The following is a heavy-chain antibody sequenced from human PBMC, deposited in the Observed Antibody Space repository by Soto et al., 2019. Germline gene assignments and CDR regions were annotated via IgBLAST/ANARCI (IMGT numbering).Heavy chain of an antibody. D-gene: IGHD3-10*01. CDR3: AKGALWFGELADYYYGMDV. J-gene: IGHJ6*02. CDR1: GFTFSSYG. CDR2: ISYDGSNK. V-gene: IGHV3-30*18. Sequence: QVQLVESGGGVVQPGRSLRLSCAASGFTFSSYGMHWVRQAPGKGLEWVAVISYDGSNKYYADSVKGRFTISRDNSKNALYLQMNSLSAEDTAVYYCAKGALWFGELADYYYGMDVWGQGTTVTVSS.